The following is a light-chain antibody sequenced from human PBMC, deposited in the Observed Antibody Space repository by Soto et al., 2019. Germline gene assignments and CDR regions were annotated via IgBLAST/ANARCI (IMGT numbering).Light chain of an antibody. CDR2: GAS. V-gene: IGKV3-15*01. CDR3: QQYNNWPRT. J-gene: IGKJ1*01. Sequence: IMLKQSPATVSLTPGERVTLSCRASQSVSSYLAWYQQKPGQAPRLLIYGASTRATGIPARFSGSGSGTEFTLTISSLQSEDFAVYYCQQYNNWPRTFGQGTKVDIK. CDR1: QSVSSY.